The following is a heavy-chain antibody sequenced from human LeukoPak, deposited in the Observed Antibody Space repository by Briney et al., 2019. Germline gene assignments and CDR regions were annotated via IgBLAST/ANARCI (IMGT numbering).Heavy chain of an antibody. Sequence: PSQTLSLTCTVSGSSISSGGYYWSWIRQHPGKGLEWIGYIYYSGSTYYNPSLKSRVTISVDTSKNQFSLKLTSVTAADTAVYYCARAPYSGYDSGFDYWGQGTLVTVSS. CDR3: ARAPYSGYDSGFDY. D-gene: IGHD5-12*01. CDR1: GSSISSGGYY. V-gene: IGHV4-31*03. J-gene: IGHJ4*02. CDR2: IYYSGST.